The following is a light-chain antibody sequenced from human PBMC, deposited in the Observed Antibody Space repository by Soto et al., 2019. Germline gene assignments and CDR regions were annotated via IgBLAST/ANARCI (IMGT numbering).Light chain of an antibody. V-gene: IGLV2-11*01. CDR1: SSDVGGYKY. Sequence: QSVLTQPRSVSGSPGQSVTISCTGTSSDVGGYKYVSWYQQHPGKVPKLMIYDVSERPSGVPDRFSGSKSGNTASLSISGLQAEDEADYYCSSYAGSYTVLFGGGTKVTVL. CDR3: SSYAGSYTVL. CDR2: DVS. J-gene: IGLJ2*01.